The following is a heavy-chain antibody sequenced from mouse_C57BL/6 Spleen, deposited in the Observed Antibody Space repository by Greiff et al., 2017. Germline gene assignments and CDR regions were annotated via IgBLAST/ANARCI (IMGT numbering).Heavy chain of an antibody. CDR3: TTGHYYNSSYDYAMDY. CDR2: IDPENGDT. J-gene: IGHJ4*01. CDR1: GFYIKDDD. V-gene: IGHV14-4*01. Sequence: EVQLLESGAELVRPGASVKLSCTASGFYIKDDDMHWVKQRPDKGLEWIGWIDPENGDTYYAPRIQGKATITADTSSNTDYLQRSSLTSEDTAFYYCTTGHYYNSSYDYAMDYWGQGTAVTVSS. D-gene: IGHD1-1*01.